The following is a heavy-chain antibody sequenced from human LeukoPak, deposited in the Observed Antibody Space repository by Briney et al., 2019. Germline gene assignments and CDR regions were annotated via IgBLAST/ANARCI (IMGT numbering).Heavy chain of an antibody. J-gene: IGHJ4*02. CDR2: ISYDGSNK. V-gene: IGHV3-30-3*01. CDR1: GFTFSSYA. CDR3: ARASEFGTVDY. D-gene: IGHD1-1*01. Sequence: GGSLRLSCAASGFTFSSYAMHWVRQAPGKGLEWVAVISYDGSNKYYADSVKGRFTGSRDNAKNSLFLQMNSLRAEDTAVYYCARASEFGTVDYWGQGTLVTVSS.